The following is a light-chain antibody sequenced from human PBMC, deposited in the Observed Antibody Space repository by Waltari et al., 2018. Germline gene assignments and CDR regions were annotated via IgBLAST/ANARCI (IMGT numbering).Light chain of an antibody. CDR2: KAS. Sequence: SLAHTVVRTYLYWFQQRPGQSPSRLIYKASNRDSVVPDRFTGSGSDTAFRLRISSVEAEDVGIYYCIHDAHWPLTFGQGTKVEIQ. CDR1: SLAHTVVRTY. J-gene: IGKJ1*01. CDR3: IHDAHWPLT. V-gene: IGKV2-30*02.